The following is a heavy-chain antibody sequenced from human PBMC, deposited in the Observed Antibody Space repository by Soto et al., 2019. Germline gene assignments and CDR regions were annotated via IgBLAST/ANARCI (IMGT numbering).Heavy chain of an antibody. Sequence: QVQLVESGGGVVQPGRSLRLSCAASGFTFSSYGMHWVRQAPGKGLEWVAVIWYDGSNKYYADSVKGRFTISRDNSKNTLYLQMNSLRAEDTAVYYCARGGYCSGGSCQGPDYYYYGMNVWGQGTTVTVSS. D-gene: IGHD2-15*01. CDR3: ARGGYCSGGSCQGPDYYYYGMNV. CDR1: GFTFSSYG. J-gene: IGHJ6*02. V-gene: IGHV3-33*01. CDR2: IWYDGSNK.